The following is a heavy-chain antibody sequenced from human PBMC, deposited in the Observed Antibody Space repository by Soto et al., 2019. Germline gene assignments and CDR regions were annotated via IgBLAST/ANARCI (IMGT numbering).Heavy chain of an antibody. V-gene: IGHV1-69*01. CDR1: GGTFSSYA. J-gene: IGHJ4*02. D-gene: IGHD6-13*01. Sequence: QVQLVQSGAEVKKPGSSVKVSCKASGGTFSSYAISRVRQAPGQGLEWMGGIIPIFGTANYAQKFRGRVTITADESTSTAYMELSSLRSEDTAVYYCAREGVSFGAPGSEAFDYWGQGTLVTVSS. CDR3: AREGVSFGAPGSEAFDY. CDR2: IIPIFGTA.